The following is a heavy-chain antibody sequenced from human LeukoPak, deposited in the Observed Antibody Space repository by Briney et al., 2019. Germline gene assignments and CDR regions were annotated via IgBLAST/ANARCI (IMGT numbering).Heavy chain of an antibody. CDR1: GFTFNNYA. V-gene: IGHV3-23*01. CDR2: ISSSDVNT. J-gene: IGHJ6*02. D-gene: IGHD6-25*01. CDR3: ANQQRGALYYYYYGMDV. Sequence: GGSLRLSCAASGFTFNNYAMNWVRQPPGKGLEWNSSISSSDVNTYYGDSVKGRFTISRDNSKNTLYLQMNSLRAEDTAVYYCANQQRGALYYYYYGMDVWGQGTTVTVSS.